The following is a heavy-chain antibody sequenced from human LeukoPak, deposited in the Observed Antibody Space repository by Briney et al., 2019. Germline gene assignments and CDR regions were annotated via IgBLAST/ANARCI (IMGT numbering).Heavy chain of an antibody. D-gene: IGHD2-21*02. V-gene: IGHV4-59*01. CDR2: IYYSGST. CDR1: GGSISSYY. Sequence: SETLSLTCTVSGGSISSYYWGWIRQPPGKGLEWIGYIYYSGSTNYNPSLKSRVTISVDTSKNQFSLKLSSVTAADTAVYYCASTCGGDCYPEADWYFDLWGRGTLVTVSS. CDR3: ASTCGGDCYPEADWYFDL. J-gene: IGHJ2*01.